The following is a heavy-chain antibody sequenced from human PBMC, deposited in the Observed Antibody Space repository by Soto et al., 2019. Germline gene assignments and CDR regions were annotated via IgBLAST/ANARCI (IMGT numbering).Heavy chain of an antibody. J-gene: IGHJ4*02. CDR2: LLSNGNT. CDR3: SRGMAKKNFAR. CDR1: GFFVSSNY. D-gene: IGHD3-9*01. V-gene: IGHV3-53*04. Sequence: GGSLRLSCAASGFFVSSNYMSWVHQAPGKGLEWVSLLLSNGNTFYADSVKGRFTISRHNSKNTLFLQMNSLRPEDTAIYYCSRGMAKKNFARWGQGTLVTVSS.